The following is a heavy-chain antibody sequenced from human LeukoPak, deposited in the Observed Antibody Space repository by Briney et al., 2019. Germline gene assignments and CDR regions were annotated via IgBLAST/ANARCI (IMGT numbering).Heavy chain of an antibody. V-gene: IGHV3-23*01. CDR2: ISGSGGST. CDR3: AKAEGHGHFDY. J-gene: IGHJ4*02. CDR1: GFTFSSYA. D-gene: IGHD1-14*01. Sequence: GGSLRLSCAAPGFTFSSYAMSWVRQAQGKGLDGVSAISGSGGSTYYADSVKGRFTISRDNSKNTLYLQMNSLRAEDTAVYYCAKAEGHGHFDYWGQGTLVTVSS.